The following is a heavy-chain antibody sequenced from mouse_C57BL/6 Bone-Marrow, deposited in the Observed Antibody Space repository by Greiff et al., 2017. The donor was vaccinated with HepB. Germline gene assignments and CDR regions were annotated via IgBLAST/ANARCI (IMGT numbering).Heavy chain of an antibody. J-gene: IGHJ3*01. CDR2: FYPGSGSI. CDR3: ARHEGDYARRAWFAY. Sequence: VKLMESGAELVKPGASVKLSCKASGYTFTEYTIHWVKQRSGQGLEWIGWFYPGSGSIKYNEKFKDKATLTADKSSSTVYMELSRLTSEDSAVYFCARHEGDYARRAWFAYWGQGTLVTVSA. D-gene: IGHD1-1*01. V-gene: IGHV1-62-2*01. CDR1: GYTFTEYT.